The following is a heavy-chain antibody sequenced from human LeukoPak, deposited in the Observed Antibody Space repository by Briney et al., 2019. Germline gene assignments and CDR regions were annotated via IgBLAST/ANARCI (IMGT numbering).Heavy chain of an antibody. CDR2: MFHSGST. CDR1: GYSISNGFY. CDR3: ARDSGTYHTLNS. V-gene: IGHV4-38-2*02. D-gene: IGHD1-26*01. J-gene: IGHJ5*02. Sequence: SETLSLTCAVSGYSISNGFYWGWIRQPPVKGLEWIGSMFHSGSTYYNPSLKSRVAMSVDTSKNQFSLKLSSVTAADTAVYYCARDSGTYHTLNSWGQGTLVTVSS.